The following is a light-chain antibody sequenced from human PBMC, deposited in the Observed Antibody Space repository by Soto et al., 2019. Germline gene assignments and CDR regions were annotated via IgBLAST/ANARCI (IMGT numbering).Light chain of an antibody. CDR2: DVS. V-gene: IGLV2-14*01. Sequence: QSALTQPASVSGSHGQSITISCTGTSRDVGGYNYVSWYQQHPGKAPKLMIYDVSNRPSGVSNRFSGSKSGNTASLTISGLQAEDEADYYCSSYTSSSTRVFGGGTKLTVL. J-gene: IGLJ2*01. CDR3: SSYTSSSTRV. CDR1: SRDVGGYNY.